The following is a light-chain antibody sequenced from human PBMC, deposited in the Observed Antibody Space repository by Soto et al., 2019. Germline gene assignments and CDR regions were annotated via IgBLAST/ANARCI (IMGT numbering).Light chain of an antibody. CDR3: SSYTINNFYA. V-gene: IGLV2-14*01. Sequence: QSALTQPASVSGSPGQSITISCTGTSRDVGGYNYVSWYQQHPDKAPKLMIYEVSNRPSGVSNRFSGSKSGNTASLTISGLQAEGEADYYCSSYTINNFYAFGTGTKVTVL. J-gene: IGLJ1*01. CDR2: EVS. CDR1: SRDVGGYNY.